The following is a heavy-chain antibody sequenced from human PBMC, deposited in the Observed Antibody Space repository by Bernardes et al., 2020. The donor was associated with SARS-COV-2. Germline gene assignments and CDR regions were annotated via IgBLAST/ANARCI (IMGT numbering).Heavy chain of an antibody. D-gene: IGHD3-22*01. J-gene: IGHJ4*02. CDR3: ARVHNSGYYLDLRRFFDY. CDR2: IYSRGST. Sequence: TLSLTCAVSGASISTYYWSWIRQPPGKGLEWIGYIYSRGSTDYNPSLKSRVTISVDTSKNQLSLNLRSVTAADTAVYYCARVHNSGYYLDLRRFFDYWGRGTLVTVSS. CDR1: GASISTYY. V-gene: IGHV4-59*01.